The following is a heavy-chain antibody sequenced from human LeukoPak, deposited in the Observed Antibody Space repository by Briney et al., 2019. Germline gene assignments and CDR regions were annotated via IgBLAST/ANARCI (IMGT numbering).Heavy chain of an antibody. CDR1: GYTFTSYY. D-gene: IGHD2-2*01. V-gene: IGHV1-46*01. CDR3: ASGFAYQYFDS. J-gene: IGHJ4*02. Sequence: ASVKVSCKASGYTFTSYYVHWVRQAPGQGLEWMGIINPSGGSTSYAQKFQGRFTMTEDTSTDTAYMELSSLTSEDTAVYYCASGFAYQYFDSWGQGTLVTVSS. CDR2: INPSGGST.